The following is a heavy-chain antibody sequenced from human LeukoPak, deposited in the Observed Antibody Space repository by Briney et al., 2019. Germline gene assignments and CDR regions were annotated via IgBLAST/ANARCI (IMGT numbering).Heavy chain of an antibody. CDR2: IHYCWCT. V-gene: IGHV4-34*01. Sequence: SETLSLTCPVYGGSFIGYYWGWIRQPPAKGLEWIGSIHYCWCTNYNPSLKSRVNISVDTSKNQFSLKLSSVTAADTAVYYCARGYCSGGSCYSYYYYNYMDVWGKGTTVTVSS. CDR3: ARGYCSGGSCYSYYYYNYMDV. J-gene: IGHJ6*03. D-gene: IGHD2-15*01. CDR1: GGSFIGYY.